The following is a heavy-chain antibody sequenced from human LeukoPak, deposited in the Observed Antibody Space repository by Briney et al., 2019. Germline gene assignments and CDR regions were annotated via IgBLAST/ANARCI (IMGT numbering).Heavy chain of an antibody. J-gene: IGHJ4*02. V-gene: IGHV1-18*01. D-gene: IGHD3-22*01. CDR2: ISAYNGNT. Sequence: ASVKVSCKASGYTFTSYGISWVRQAPGQGLEGMGWISAYNGNTNYAQKLQGRVTMTTDTSTSTAYMELRSLRSDDTAVYYCARAGYYDSSGYYSYYFDYWGQGTLVTVSS. CDR1: GYTFTSYG. CDR3: ARAGYYDSSGYYSYYFDY.